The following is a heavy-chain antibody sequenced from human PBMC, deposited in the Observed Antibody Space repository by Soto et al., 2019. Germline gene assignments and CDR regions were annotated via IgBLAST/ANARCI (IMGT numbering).Heavy chain of an antibody. V-gene: IGHV3-23*01. CDR3: GRGFSAGNASPPDF. J-gene: IGHJ4*02. CDR2: ISGSGVST. D-gene: IGHD6-13*01. CDR1: GFTFSSFS. Sequence: GGSLILSCAASGFTFSSFSISWVRQAPWKGLDWVSAISGSGVSTYSADSVKGRFTISRENSNNKLYLQMSSLRAEDTAVYYCGRGFSAGNASPPDFWGQGFLVTVSS.